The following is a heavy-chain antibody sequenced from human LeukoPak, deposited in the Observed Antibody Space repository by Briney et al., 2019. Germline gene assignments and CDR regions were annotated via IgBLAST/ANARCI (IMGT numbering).Heavy chain of an antibody. CDR3: AQLRTNDF. Sequence: GGSLRLSCAASGFIFSNYWMSWVRQAPGKGLEWVANIKQDGSEKNYVDSVKGRFTISRDNAKNSLYLRMNNLRAEDTAVYYCAQLRTNDFWGQGTLVTVSS. CDR1: GFIFSNYW. D-gene: IGHD4-23*01. V-gene: IGHV3-7*01. CDR2: IKQDGSEK. J-gene: IGHJ4*02.